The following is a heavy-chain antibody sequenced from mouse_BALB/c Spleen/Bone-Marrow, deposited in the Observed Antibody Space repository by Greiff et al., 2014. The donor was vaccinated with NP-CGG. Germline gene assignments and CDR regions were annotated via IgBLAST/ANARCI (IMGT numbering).Heavy chain of an antibody. CDR3: AREDGLWYFDV. D-gene: IGHD1-1*01. Sequence: VHLVESGAELMKPGAPVKISCKATGYTFSSYWIEWVKQRPGHGLEWIGEILPGSGSTNYNEKFKGKATFTADTSSNTAYMQLSSLTSEDSAVYYCAREDGLWYFDVWGAGTTVTVSS. J-gene: IGHJ1*01. V-gene: IGHV1-9*01. CDR2: ILPGSGST. CDR1: GYTFSSYW.